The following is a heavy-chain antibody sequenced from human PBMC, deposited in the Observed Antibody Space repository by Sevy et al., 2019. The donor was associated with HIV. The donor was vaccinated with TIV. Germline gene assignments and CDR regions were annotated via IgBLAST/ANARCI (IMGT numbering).Heavy chain of an antibody. V-gene: IGHV4-34*01. CDR2: INHTGST. D-gene: IGHD6-13*01. CDR3: AREGYIIGMDL. J-gene: IGHJ6*02. Sequence: SETLSLTCAVYGGSFSGYYWSWIRQPPGKGLEWIGEINHTGSTNYNPSLKSRVTISADTSKNQFSLNLSSVTAADTAVYYCAREGYIIGMDLWGQGTTVTVSS. CDR1: GGSFSGYY.